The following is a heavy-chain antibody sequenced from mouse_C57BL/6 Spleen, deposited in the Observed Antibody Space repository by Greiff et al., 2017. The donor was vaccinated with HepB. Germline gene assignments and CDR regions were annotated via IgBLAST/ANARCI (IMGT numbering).Heavy chain of an antibody. CDR3: ARGGPHYAMDY. CDR1: GYAFSSYW. J-gene: IGHJ4*01. CDR2: IYPGDGDT. V-gene: IGHV1-80*01. Sequence: VQVVESGAELVKPGASVKISCKASGYAFSSYWMNWVKQRPGKGLEWIGQIYPGDGDTNYNGKFKGKATLTADKSSSTAYMQLSSLTSEDSAVYFCARGGPHYAMDYWGQGTSVTVSS.